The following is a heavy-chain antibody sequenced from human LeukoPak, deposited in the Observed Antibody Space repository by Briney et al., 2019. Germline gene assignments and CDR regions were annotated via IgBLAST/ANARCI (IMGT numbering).Heavy chain of an antibody. CDR1: GFTFSNSA. V-gene: IGHV3-23*01. CDR2: ISDGGDAT. J-gene: IGHJ4*02. D-gene: IGHD3-16*02. CDR3: AKGYKGYVWGSSRYTGTYYYDY. Sequence: GGSLRLSCAASGFTFSNSAMSWVRQAPEKGLEWVSGISDGGDATYYADSGKGRFTISKDFYRNTLYLQMNSLRAEDAALYYCAKGYKGYVWGSSRYTGTYYYDYWGQGTLVTVSS.